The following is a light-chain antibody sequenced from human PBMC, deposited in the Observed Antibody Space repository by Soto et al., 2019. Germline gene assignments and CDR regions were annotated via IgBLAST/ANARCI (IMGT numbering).Light chain of an antibody. CDR3: QQYNNWPPT. CDR2: GAS. J-gene: IGKJ5*01. V-gene: IGKV3-15*01. CDR1: QSVSSN. Sequence: EIVMTQSPATLSVSPGERATLSCRATQSVSSNLAWYQQKPGQAPRLLIYGASTRATGIPARFSGSRSGTEFTLTSSSLQSEDVAVYYCQQYNNWPPTFGQGTRLEIK.